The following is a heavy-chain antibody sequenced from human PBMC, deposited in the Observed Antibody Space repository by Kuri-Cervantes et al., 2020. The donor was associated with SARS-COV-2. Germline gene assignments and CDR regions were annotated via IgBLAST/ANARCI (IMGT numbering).Heavy chain of an antibody. CDR1: GYSFTSYW. CDR2: IYPGDSDT. J-gene: IGHJ4*02. CDR3: ATGLVVPAAMRDD. V-gene: IGHV5-51*01. D-gene: IGHD2-2*01. Sequence: GGSLRLSCKGSGYSFTSYWIGWVRQMPGKGLEWMGIIYPGDSDTRYSPSFQGQVTISAGKSISTAYLQWSSLKASDTAMYYCATGLVVPAAMRDDWGQGTLVTVSS.